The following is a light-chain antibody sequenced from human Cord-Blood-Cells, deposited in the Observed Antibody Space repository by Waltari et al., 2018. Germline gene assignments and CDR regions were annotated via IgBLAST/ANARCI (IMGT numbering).Light chain of an antibody. V-gene: IGKV4-1*01. Sequence: DIVMTQSPDSLAVSLGERATINCKSSQSVLYSSNNKNYLAWYQQKPGQPPKLLIYWASTRESGVPDLFSGSGSGTDFPLTISSLQAEDVAVYYCQQYYSTPPTFGGGTKVEIK. CDR3: QQYYSTPPT. CDR2: WAS. J-gene: IGKJ4*01. CDR1: QSVLYSSNNKNY.